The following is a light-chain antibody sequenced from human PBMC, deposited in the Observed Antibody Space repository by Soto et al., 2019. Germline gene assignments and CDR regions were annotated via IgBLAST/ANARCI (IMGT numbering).Light chain of an antibody. Sequence: DIQMTQSPSSLSASVGDRVTITCRASQSISSYLNWYQQKPGKAPKLLIYAASSLQSGDPSRFSGSGSGTDFTLTISSLQPEDFATYYCQQSYSTPYTFGQGTNLEIK. CDR2: AAS. V-gene: IGKV1-39*01. J-gene: IGKJ2*01. CDR3: QQSYSTPYT. CDR1: QSISSY.